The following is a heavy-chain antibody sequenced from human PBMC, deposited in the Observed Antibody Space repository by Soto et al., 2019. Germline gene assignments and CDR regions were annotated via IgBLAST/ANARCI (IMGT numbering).Heavy chain of an antibody. D-gene: IGHD3-22*01. CDR2: IIPIFGTA. Sequence: QVQLVQSGAEVKKPGSSVKVSCKASGGTFSSYAISWVRQAPGQGLEWMGGIIPIFGTAKYAQNFQGRITITADESTNTAYMELRSLRSQDTAVYYCARGVHYDSSGYYYFYWGQGTLSPSPQ. J-gene: IGHJ4*02. CDR3: ARGVHYDSSGYYYFY. V-gene: IGHV1-69*01. CDR1: GGTFSSYA.